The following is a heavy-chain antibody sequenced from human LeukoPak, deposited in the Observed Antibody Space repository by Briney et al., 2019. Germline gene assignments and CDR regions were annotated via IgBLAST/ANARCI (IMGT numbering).Heavy chain of an antibody. CDR1: GGTFSSYA. Sequence: ASVKVSCKASGGTFSSYAISWVRQAPGQGLEWMAGIIPISGTANYAQRFQGRVTINMDESTTTAYMELSSLRSEDTAVYYCARGLGGYCSGTSCYLAGWFDPWGQGTLVTVSS. V-gene: IGHV1-69*05. CDR3: ARGLGGYCSGTSCYLAGWFDP. J-gene: IGHJ5*02. CDR2: IIPISGTA. D-gene: IGHD2-2*01.